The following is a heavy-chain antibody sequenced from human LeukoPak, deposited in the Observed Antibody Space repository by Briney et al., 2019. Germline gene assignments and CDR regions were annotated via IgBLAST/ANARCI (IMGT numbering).Heavy chain of an antibody. CDR3: ANTLWNPTYSSSWSEY. D-gene: IGHD6-13*01. J-gene: IGHJ4*02. V-gene: IGHV4-38-2*01. Sequence: SETLSLTCAVSGYSISSGYYWGWIRQPPGKGLEWIGSIYHSGSTYYNPSLKSRVTISVDTSKNQSSLKLSSVTAADTAVYYCANTLWNPTYSSSWSEYWGQGTLVTVSS. CDR2: IYHSGST. CDR1: GYSISSGYY.